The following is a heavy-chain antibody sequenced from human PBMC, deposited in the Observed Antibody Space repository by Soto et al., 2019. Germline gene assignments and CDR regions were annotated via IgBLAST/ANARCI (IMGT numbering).Heavy chain of an antibody. J-gene: IGHJ4*02. CDR3: AREGPLRYDILTGYYPFDY. D-gene: IGHD3-9*01. CDR2: IYHSGST. Sequence: NPWETLSLTCAVSGYSISSGYYWGWIRQPPGKGLEWIGSIYHSGSTYYNPSLKSRVTISVDTSKNQFSLKLSSVTAADTAVYYCAREGPLRYDILTGYYPFDYWGQGTLVTVSS. V-gene: IGHV4-38-2*02. CDR1: GYSISSGYY.